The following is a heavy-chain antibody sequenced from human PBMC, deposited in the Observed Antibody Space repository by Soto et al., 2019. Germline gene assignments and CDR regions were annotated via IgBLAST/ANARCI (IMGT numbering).Heavy chain of an antibody. V-gene: IGHV3-33*01. J-gene: IGHJ6*02. CDR3: ARIAAAGIDYYYGMDV. CDR1: GFTFSSYG. CDR2: IWYDGSNK. Sequence: QVQLVESGGGVVQPGRSLRLSCAASGFTFSSYGMHWVRQAPGKGLEWVAVIWYDGSNKYYADSVKGRFTISRDNSKNTLYLQMNSLRAEDTAVYYSARIAAAGIDYYYGMDVWGQGATVTVSS. D-gene: IGHD6-13*01.